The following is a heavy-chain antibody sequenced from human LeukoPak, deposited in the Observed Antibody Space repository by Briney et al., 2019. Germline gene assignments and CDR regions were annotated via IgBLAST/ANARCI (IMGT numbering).Heavy chain of an antibody. D-gene: IGHD2-2*01. CDR3: ARDPACLGVVPAATGNWFDP. CDR2: ISSSSSYI. CDR1: GFTFSSYS. V-gene: IGHV3-21*01. Sequence: AGGSLRLSCAASGFTFSSYSMNWVRQAPGKGLEWVSSISSSSSYIYYADSVKGRFTISRDNAKNSLYLQMNSLRAEDTAVYYCARDPACLGVVPAATGNWFDPWGQGTLVTVSS. J-gene: IGHJ5*02.